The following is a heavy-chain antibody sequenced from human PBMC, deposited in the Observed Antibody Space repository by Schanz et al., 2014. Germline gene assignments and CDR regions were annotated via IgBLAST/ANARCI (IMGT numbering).Heavy chain of an antibody. J-gene: IGHJ4*02. CDR1: GFTFSSYS. V-gene: IGHV3-48*01. CDR3: ARDHTTESYYSAGPPIDY. D-gene: IGHD1-26*01. CDR2: ISGSSRTI. Sequence: EVQLVESGGGLVQPGGSLRLSCTASGFTFSSYSFNWVRQAPGKGLEWISYISGSSRTIYYADSMKGRFTISRDNSKNTLFLQMNSLRAEDTAVYYCARDHTTESYYSAGPPIDYWGQGTLLTVSS.